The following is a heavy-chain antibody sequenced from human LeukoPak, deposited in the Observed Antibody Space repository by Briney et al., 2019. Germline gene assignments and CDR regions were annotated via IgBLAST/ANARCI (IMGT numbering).Heavy chain of an antibody. D-gene: IGHD6-19*01. J-gene: IGHJ5*01. CDR1: GGSISSSSYF. V-gene: IGHV4-39*01. CDR2: IYYSGST. Sequence: PSETLSLTCTVSGGSISSSSYFWGWIRQPPGKGLEWIGSIYYSGSTYYNPSLKSRVTISVDTSKNQFSLNLSSVTAADTAAYYYARVRSVDSSGWFDYWGQGTLVTVSS. CDR3: ARVRSVDSSGWFDY.